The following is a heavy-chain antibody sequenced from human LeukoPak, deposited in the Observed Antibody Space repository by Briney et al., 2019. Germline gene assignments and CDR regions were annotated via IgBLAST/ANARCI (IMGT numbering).Heavy chain of an antibody. V-gene: IGHV1-18*01. D-gene: IGHD4-17*01. CDR1: GYTFTSYG. CDR3: ARHTVNNYYYYGMDV. Sequence: GASVKVSCKASGYTFTSYGISWVRQAPGQGLEWMGWISAYNGNTNYAQKLQGRVTMTTDTSTSTAYMELRSLRSDDTAVYYCARHTVNNYYYYGMDVWGQGTTVTVSS. CDR2: ISAYNGNT. J-gene: IGHJ6*02.